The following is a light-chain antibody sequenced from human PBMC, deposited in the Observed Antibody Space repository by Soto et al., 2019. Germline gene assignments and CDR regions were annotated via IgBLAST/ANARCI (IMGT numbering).Light chain of an antibody. CDR3: ISYTDRQSYL. V-gene: IGLV2-14*03. CDR2: AVS. Sequence: QSALTQPASVSGSPGQSITISCTGTSSDIGGYRYVSWYQQFPGKSPKLMIYAVSDRPPGVSDRFSGSKSGITASLTISGLRTEDEADYYCISYTDRQSYLFGTGTKVTVL. CDR1: SSDIGGYRY. J-gene: IGLJ1*01.